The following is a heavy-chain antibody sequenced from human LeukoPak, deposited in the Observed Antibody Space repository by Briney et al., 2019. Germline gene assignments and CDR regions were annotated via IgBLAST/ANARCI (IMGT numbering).Heavy chain of an antibody. CDR2: IFYSGST. Sequence: PSETLSLTCTVSGASVSSSSYYWEWIRQPPGKGLEWVGSIFYSGSTSYNPSLKSRVAMSVDTSKNQFSLKLSSVTAADTAVYYCARAIYYYDSSGYYYYYYYMDVWGKGTTVTVSS. CDR1: GASVSSSSYY. D-gene: IGHD3-22*01. CDR3: ARAIYYYDSSGYYYYYYYMDV. V-gene: IGHV4-39*01. J-gene: IGHJ6*03.